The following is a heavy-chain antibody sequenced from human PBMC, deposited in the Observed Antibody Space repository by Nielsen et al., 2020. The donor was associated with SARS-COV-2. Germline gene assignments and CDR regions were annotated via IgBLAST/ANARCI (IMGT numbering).Heavy chain of an antibody. J-gene: IGHJ4*02. CDR2: INHSGST. CDR1: GFSLNTYEM. CDR3: ARGRGYSYSPLDF. Sequence: SGPTLVKPTWTLTLTCTFSGFSLNTYEMCVAWIRQPPGKGLEWIGEINHSGSTNYNPSLKGRVTISVDTSKNQFSLKLSSVTAADTAVYYCARGRGYSYSPLDFWGQGTQVTVSS. V-gene: IGHV4-4*02. D-gene: IGHD5-18*01.